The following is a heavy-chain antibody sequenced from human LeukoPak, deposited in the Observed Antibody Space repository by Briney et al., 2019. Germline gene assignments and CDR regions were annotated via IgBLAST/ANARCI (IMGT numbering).Heavy chain of an antibody. V-gene: IGHV3-30*18. J-gene: IGHJ4*02. Sequence: PGGSLRLSCAASGFTFSSYGMHWVRQAPGKGLEWVAVISYDGSNKYYADSVKGRFTISRDNSKNTLYLQMNSLRAEDTAVYYCAKDRLLFDYWGQGTLVTVSS. D-gene: IGHD2/OR15-2a*01. CDR2: ISYDGSNK. CDR1: GFTFSSYG. CDR3: AKDRLLFDY.